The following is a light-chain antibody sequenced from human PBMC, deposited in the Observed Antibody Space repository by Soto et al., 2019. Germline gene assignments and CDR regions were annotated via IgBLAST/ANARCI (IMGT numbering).Light chain of an antibody. CDR3: QQYNSYAWT. CDR1: QSISSW. V-gene: IGKV1-5*01. J-gene: IGKJ1*01. Sequence: DIQMTQSPSTLSASVGDRVTITCRASQSISSWLAWYQQKPGKAPKLLIYDDSSLESGVPSRFNGSGTGTEFTHTISSLQPDDFATYDGQQYNSYAWTFGQGTKVEIK. CDR2: DDS.